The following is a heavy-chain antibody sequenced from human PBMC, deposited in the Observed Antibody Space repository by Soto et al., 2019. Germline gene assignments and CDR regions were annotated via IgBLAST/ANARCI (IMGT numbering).Heavy chain of an antibody. D-gene: IGHD3-10*01. Sequence: ASVKVSCKPFGYTFTAYYIHWVRQAPGQGLEWMGRVDPNSGDSRKSQSFQGRITMTRDTSPSTVYMELNWLRSDDTAVYYCARDNYGPLDYWGQVXLVTVSS. CDR1: GYTFTAYY. J-gene: IGHJ4*02. CDR2: VDPNSGDS. V-gene: IGHV1-2*06. CDR3: ARDNYGPLDY.